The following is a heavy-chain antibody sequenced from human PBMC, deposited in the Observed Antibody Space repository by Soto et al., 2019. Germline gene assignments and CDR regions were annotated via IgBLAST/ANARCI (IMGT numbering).Heavy chain of an antibody. V-gene: IGHV3-30-3*01. D-gene: IGHD5-12*01. Sequence: QVQLVESGGGVVQPGRSLRLSCAASGFTFSSYAMHWVRQAPGKGLEWVAIISYHGSNKYYADSVKGRFTISRDNSKNTLYLQMNSLRAEDTAVYYCARDLGRDGYNWGLSYWGQGTLVTVSS. CDR1: GFTFSSYA. J-gene: IGHJ4*02. CDR3: ARDLGRDGYNWGLSY. CDR2: ISYHGSNK.